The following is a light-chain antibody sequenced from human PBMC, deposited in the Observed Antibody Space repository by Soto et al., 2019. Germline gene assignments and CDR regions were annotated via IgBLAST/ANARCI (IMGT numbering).Light chain of an antibody. CDR3: NSYTSSGTLGV. Sequence: QSALTQPASVSGSPGQSITISCTGTSSDVGGYNYVSWYQQLPGKAPKLMIYEVCNRPSGVSNRFSGSKSGNTASLTISGLQAEDEADYYCNSYTSSGTLGVFGTGTKVTVL. J-gene: IGLJ1*01. V-gene: IGLV2-14*01. CDR1: SSDVGGYNY. CDR2: EVC.